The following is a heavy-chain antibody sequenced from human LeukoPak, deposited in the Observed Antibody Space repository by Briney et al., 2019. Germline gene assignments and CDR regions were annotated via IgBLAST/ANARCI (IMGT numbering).Heavy chain of an antibody. V-gene: IGHV3-23*01. CDR1: GFTFRSYA. D-gene: IGHD3-9*01. Sequence: PGGSLRLSCAASGFTFRSYAMNWVRQAPGKGLEWVSGISGSGGSTYYADSVKGRFTISRDNSKNTLYLQMNSLRAEDTAVYYCAKAGGIRYFDSYYFDYWGQGTLVTVSS. CDR2: ISGSGGST. CDR3: AKAGGIRYFDSYYFDY. J-gene: IGHJ4*02.